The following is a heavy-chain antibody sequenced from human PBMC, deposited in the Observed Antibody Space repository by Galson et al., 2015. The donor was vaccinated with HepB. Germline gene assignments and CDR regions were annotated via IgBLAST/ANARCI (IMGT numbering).Heavy chain of an antibody. V-gene: IGHV4-34*01. CDR2: INHSGIP. Sequence: ETLSLTCAVYGASSTDYYWNWIRQPPGKGPEWIGEINHSGIPKYNPSLRSRLTISIDRSKKQFSMKLKSVTAADTAVYYCPYFFGSGCFFMDVWGQGTAVTVSS. J-gene: IGHJ6*02. D-gene: IGHD3-10*01. CDR1: GASSTDYY. CDR3: PYFFGSGCFFMDV.